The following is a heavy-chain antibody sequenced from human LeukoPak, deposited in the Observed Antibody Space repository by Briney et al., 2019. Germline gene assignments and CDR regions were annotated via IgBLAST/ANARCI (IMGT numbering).Heavy chain of an antibody. Sequence: GGSLRLSCAASGFTFSDYYMSWIRQAPGKGLEWLSFISPSGGAIYYADSVKGRFTISRDNAKNSLYLQMNSLKAEDTAVYYCARGLFVAGSFFDSWGQGTLVTVS. D-gene: IGHD1-26*01. V-gene: IGHV3-11*04. CDR2: ISPSGGAI. J-gene: IGHJ4*02. CDR1: GFTFSDYY. CDR3: ARGLFVAGSFFDS.